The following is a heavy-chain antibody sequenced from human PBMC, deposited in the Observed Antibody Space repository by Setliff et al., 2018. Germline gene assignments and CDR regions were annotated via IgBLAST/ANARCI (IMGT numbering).Heavy chain of an antibody. CDR1: GYPFNNYG. CDR2: IGGHNDDP. Sequence: VASVKVSCKASGYPFNNYGISWLRQTPGQGLEWMGWIGGHNDDPLFAQKFQGRVTMTTDTSTTTAYMELKSLRSDDTAVYYCARSWRAGALNHFDYWGQGSRVTVSS. J-gene: IGHJ4*02. CDR3: ARSWRAGALNHFDY. V-gene: IGHV1-18*01. D-gene: IGHD3-3*01.